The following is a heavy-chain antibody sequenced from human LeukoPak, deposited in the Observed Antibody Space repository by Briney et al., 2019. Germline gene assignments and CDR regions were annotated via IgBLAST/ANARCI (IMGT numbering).Heavy chain of an antibody. J-gene: IGHJ1*01. CDR1: GFTFSSYA. Sequence: GGSLRLSCAASGFTFSSYATSWVRQAPGKGLEWVSAISGSGGSTYYADSVKGRFTISRDNSKNTLYLQMNSLRAEDTAVYYCAKGRVATKRAEYFQHWGQGTLVTVSS. D-gene: IGHD1-26*01. V-gene: IGHV3-23*01. CDR2: ISGSGGST. CDR3: AKGRVATKRAEYFQH.